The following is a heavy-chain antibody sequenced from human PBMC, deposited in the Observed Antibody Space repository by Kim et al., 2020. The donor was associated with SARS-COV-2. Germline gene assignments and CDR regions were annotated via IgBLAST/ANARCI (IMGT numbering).Heavy chain of an antibody. V-gene: IGHV3-23*01. Sequence: GGSMRLSCAASGFTFSSYAMSWVRQAPGKGLEWVSAISGSGGSTYYADSVKGRFTISRDNSKNTLYLQMNSLRAEDTAVYYCAKDLPNLGIITIVGVVPPGMDVWGQGTTVTVSS. J-gene: IGHJ6*02. CDR2: ISGSGGST. CDR3: AKDLPNLGIITIVGVVPPGMDV. D-gene: IGHD3-3*01. CDR1: GFTFSSYA.